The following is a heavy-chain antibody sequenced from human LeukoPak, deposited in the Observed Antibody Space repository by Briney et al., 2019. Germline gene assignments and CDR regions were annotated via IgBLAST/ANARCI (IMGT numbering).Heavy chain of an antibody. D-gene: IGHD3-3*01. CDR1: GFSFRTHS. Sequence: PGGSLRLSCAASGFSFRTHSMKWVRQAPGKGLEWVSSITSFGSDIYYADSVKGRFTISRDDGKNSLYLQMNSLGAEDSAVYYCARAHDFWSGYGGIYMDVWDNGTTVTVSS. CDR2: ITSFGSDI. J-gene: IGHJ6*03. V-gene: IGHV3-21*01. CDR3: ARAHDFWSGYGGIYMDV.